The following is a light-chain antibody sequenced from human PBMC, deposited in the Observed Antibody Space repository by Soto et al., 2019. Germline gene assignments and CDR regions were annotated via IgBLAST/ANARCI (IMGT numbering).Light chain of an antibody. CDR1: QDISNY. CDR3: QQYDNLPPGT. V-gene: IGKV1-33*01. J-gene: IGKJ3*01. CDR2: DAS. Sequence: DIQMTQSPSSLSASVGDRVTITCQASQDISNYLNWYQQKPGKAPKLLIYDASNLETGVPSRFSGSGYGTDFTCTISSLQPEDIATNYCQQYDNLPPGTFGPGTNVDIK.